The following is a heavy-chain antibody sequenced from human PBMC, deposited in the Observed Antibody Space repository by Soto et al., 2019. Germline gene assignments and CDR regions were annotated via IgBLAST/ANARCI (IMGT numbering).Heavy chain of an antibody. V-gene: IGHV1-18*01. D-gene: IGHD3-16*01. CDR2: ISPYTGNT. Sequence: QVQLVQSGDEVKKPGASVKVSCKASGYIFVNYGIAWVRQAPGQGLEWMGWISPYTGNTHSATKIQGRLTMTTGTSTSPAYMELGSLTSDDTAVYYCVMVDNYVTPTPQDVWGPGTTVTVSS. CDR1: GYIFVNYG. J-gene: IGHJ6*02. CDR3: VMVDNYVTPTPQDV.